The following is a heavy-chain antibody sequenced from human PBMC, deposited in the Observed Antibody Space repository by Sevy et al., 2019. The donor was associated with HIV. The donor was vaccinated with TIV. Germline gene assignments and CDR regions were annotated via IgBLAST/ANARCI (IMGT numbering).Heavy chain of an antibody. CDR3: VVIARLDL. Sequence: ASVKVSCKASGYTFIDYDLNWVRQPPGQGLEWMGWINPKSGATTYAQNFHGRVTMTRDTSITTTYMELSSLRSDDTALYYGVVIARLDLWGQGTLVTVSS. CDR2: INPKSGAT. J-gene: IGHJ4*02. V-gene: IGHV1-2*02. D-gene: IGHD2-21*01. CDR1: GYTFIDYD.